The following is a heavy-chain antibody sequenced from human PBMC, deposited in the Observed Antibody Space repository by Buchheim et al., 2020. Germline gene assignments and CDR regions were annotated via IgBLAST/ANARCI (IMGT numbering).Heavy chain of an antibody. D-gene: IGHD2-2*01. CDR3: AKDQDIVVVPAVYYYGMDV. CDR1: GFTFSSYG. Sequence: QVQLVESGGGVVQPGRSLRLSCAASGFTFSSYGMHWVRQAPGKGLEWVAFIRYDGSNKYYADSVKGRFTISRDNSKNTLYLQMNGLRAEDTAVYYCAKDQDIVVVPAVYYYGMDVWGQGTT. CDR2: IRYDGSNK. V-gene: IGHV3-30*02. J-gene: IGHJ6*02.